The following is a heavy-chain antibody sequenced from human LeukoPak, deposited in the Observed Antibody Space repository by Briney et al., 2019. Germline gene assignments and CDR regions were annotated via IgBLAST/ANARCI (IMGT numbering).Heavy chain of an antibody. CDR1: GFTISSYE. CDR3: ARDFYDILTGYHPFDY. D-gene: IGHD3-9*01. J-gene: IGHJ4*02. V-gene: IGHV3-48*03. Sequence: GGSLRLSCAASGFTISSYEMNWVRQAPGKGLEWVSYISSSGSTIYYADSVKGRFTISRDNAKNSLYLQMNSLRAEDTAVYYCARDFYDILTGYHPFDYWGQGTLVTVSS. CDR2: ISSSGSTI.